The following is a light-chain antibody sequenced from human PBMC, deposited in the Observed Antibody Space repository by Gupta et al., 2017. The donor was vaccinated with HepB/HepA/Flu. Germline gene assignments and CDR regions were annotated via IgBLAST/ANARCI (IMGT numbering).Light chain of an antibody. CDR3: SSYTRTITPV. CDR1: SSDVGGYNY. J-gene: IGLJ2*01. CDR2: DVT. Sequence: QPALTQPASVSGSPGPSITISCTGTSSDVGGYNYVSWYQQFPGKAPKLLIYDVTSRPSGVSSRFSGSKSGNTASLTISGLQAEDEADYYCSSYTRTITPVFGGGTKLTVL. V-gene: IGLV2-14*01.